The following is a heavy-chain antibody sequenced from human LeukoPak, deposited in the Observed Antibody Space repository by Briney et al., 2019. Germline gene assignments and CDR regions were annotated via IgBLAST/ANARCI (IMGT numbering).Heavy chain of an antibody. D-gene: IGHD6-13*01. V-gene: IGHV3-21*01. CDR2: SSSSGNYI. CDR3: ARGQQLDY. CDR1: GFILRSYT. J-gene: IGHJ4*02. Sequence: PGGSLRLLCAASGFILRSYTMSLVRQARGKGLEWVAFSSSSGNYIYYADSVKGRFIISRDNAKSSLDLQLNSLRAEDTALYYCARGQQLDYWGQGILVTVSS.